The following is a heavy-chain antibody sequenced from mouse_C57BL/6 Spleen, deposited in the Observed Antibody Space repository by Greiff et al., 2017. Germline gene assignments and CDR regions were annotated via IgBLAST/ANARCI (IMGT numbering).Heavy chain of an antibody. CDR3: AKGGGNDVSPYFDD. CDR1: GFSLTSYG. V-gene: IGHV2-4*01. D-gene: IGHD2-2*01. J-gene: IGHJ2*01. CDR2: IWSGGST. Sequence: QVQLQQSGPGLVQPSPSLSITCTVSGFSLTSYGVHWVRQPPGKGLEWLGVIWSGGSTDYNAAFISSLSISKDNSTSQVFFKMNSLQADDTAIYYCAKGGGNDVSPYFDDWGQGTTLTVSS.